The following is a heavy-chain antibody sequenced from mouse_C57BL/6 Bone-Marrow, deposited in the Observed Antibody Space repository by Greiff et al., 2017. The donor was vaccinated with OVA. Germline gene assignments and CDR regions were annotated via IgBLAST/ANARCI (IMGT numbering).Heavy chain of an antibody. Sequence: QVQLQQPGAELVRPGTSVKLSCKASGYTFTSYWMHWVKQRPGQGLEWIGVIDPSDSYTNYNQKFKGKATLTVDTSSSTAYMQLSSLTSEDSAVYYCARGDPHGGYAMDYWGQGTSVTVSS. D-gene: IGHD2-13*01. V-gene: IGHV1-59*01. CDR1: GYTFTSYW. J-gene: IGHJ4*01. CDR3: ARGDPHGGYAMDY. CDR2: IDPSDSYT.